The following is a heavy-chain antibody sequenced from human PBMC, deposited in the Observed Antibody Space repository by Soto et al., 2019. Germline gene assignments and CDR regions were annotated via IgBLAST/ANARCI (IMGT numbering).Heavy chain of an antibody. Sequence: NPSETLSLTCTVSGGSISSGGYYWSWIRQHPGKGLEWIGYIYYSGSTYYNPSLKSRVTISVDTSKNQFSLKLSSVTAADTAVYYCARGRPPDCSSTSCYNHWFDPWGQGTLVTVSS. V-gene: IGHV4-31*03. CDR3: ARGRPPDCSSTSCYNHWFDP. J-gene: IGHJ5*02. D-gene: IGHD2-2*02. CDR2: IYYSGST. CDR1: GGSISSGGYY.